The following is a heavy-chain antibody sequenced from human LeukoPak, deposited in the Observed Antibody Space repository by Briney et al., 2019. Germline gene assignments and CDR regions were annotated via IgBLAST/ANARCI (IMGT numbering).Heavy chain of an antibody. CDR2: INLNSGRT. CDR3: ARDPGAVAGTN. D-gene: IGHD6-19*01. V-gene: IGHV1-2*04. CDR1: GYTFTGYY. J-gene: IGHJ4*02. Sequence: ASVKVSCKASGYTFTGYYMHWVRQAPGQGLEWMGWINLNSGRTNYAQKFQGWVTMTRDTSISTAYMELSRLRSDDTAVYYCARDPGAVAGTNWGQGTLVTVSS.